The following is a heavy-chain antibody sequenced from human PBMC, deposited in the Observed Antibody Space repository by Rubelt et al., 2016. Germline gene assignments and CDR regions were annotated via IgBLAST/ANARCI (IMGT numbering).Heavy chain of an antibody. CDR2: IYYSGST. V-gene: IGHV4-39*01. Sequence: QLQLQESGPGLVKSSETLSLTCTVSGGSISSSSYYWGWIRQPPGKGLEWVGSIYYSGSTYYNPSLKSRVTIALYTSKNQFSLKLSSVTAADTAVYYCARLSSGWYYFDYWGQGTLVTVSS. D-gene: IGHD6-19*01. CDR3: ARLSSGWYYFDY. CDR1: GGSISSSSYY. J-gene: IGHJ4*02.